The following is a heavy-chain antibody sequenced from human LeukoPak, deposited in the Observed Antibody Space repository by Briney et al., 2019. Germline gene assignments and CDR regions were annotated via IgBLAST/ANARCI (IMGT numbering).Heavy chain of an antibody. J-gene: IGHJ4*02. CDR3: ATMVQGIYTYFGS. V-gene: IGHV4-59*01. Sequence: SETLSLTCTVSGGSISSYYWSWIRQPPGKGVEGIGYIYYSGSTNYNPSLKSRVAMSVDTSKNQLSLKLSSVTAADTAVYYCATMVQGIYTYFGSWGQGNLVAVSS. CDR2: IYYSGST. CDR1: GGSISSYY. D-gene: IGHD3-10*01.